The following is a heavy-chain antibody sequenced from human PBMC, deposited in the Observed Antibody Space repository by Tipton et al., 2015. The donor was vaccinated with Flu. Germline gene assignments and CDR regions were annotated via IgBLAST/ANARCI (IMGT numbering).Heavy chain of an antibody. J-gene: IGHJ4*02. CDR1: GFTFDDYG. D-gene: IGHD6-13*01. Sequence: VQLVQSGGGVVRPGGSLRLSCAASGFTFDDYGMTWVRQVPGKGLEWVSGINWNGGSTGYADSVKGRFTISRDNAKSSLYLHMNSLRVEDTALYYCARLAAADHLSHSDYWGQGTLVPVSA. CDR2: INWNGGST. CDR3: ARLAAADHLSHSDY. V-gene: IGHV3-20*04.